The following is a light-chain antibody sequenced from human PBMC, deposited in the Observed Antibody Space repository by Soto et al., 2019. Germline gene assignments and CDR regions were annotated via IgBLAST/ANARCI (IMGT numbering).Light chain of an antibody. V-gene: IGKV3-15*01. CDR1: QSVGGN. J-gene: IGKJ1*01. Sequence: IMMPQSPATLSVSPGETATLSCRASQSVGGNLAWYQQKPGQAPRLLIYGASTRATGLPARFSGSGSGTEFTLTISSLQSEDFAVYYCQQYNNWPKMFGQGTKVEIK. CDR2: GAS. CDR3: QQYNNWPKM.